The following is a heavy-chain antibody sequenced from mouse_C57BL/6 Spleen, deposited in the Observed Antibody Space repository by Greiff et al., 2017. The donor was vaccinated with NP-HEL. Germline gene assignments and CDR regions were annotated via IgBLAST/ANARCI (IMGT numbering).Heavy chain of an antibody. Sequence: QVQLQQPGAELVRPGSSVKLSCKASGYTFTSYWMAWVKQRPGQGLEWIGNIYPSDSETHYNQKFKDKATLTVDKSSSTAYMQLSSLTSEDSAVYYCARAYDYAFAYWGQGTLVTVSA. CDR3: ARAYDYAFAY. CDR1: GYTFTSYW. V-gene: IGHV1-61*01. CDR2: IYPSDSET. D-gene: IGHD2-4*01. J-gene: IGHJ3*01.